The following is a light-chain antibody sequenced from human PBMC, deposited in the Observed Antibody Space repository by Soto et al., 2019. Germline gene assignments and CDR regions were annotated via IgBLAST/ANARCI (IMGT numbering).Light chain of an antibody. J-gene: IGLJ3*02. CDR2: EAT. CDR1: SSDVGSYTF. Sequence: QSALTQPASVSGSPGQSITISCTGSSSDVGSYTFVSWYQHHPGKAPKVMIYEATKRPSGVSHRFSGSKSGNTASLTISGLQAEDEGEYYCCSYAVSMTGVFGGGTKLTVL. V-gene: IGLV2-23*01. CDR3: CSYAVSMTGV.